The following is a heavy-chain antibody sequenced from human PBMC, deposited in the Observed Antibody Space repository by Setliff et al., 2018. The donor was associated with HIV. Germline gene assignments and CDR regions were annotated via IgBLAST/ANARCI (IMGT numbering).Heavy chain of an antibody. V-gene: IGHV4-39*07. CDR3: ARAGRGARWFYYMDV. J-gene: IGHJ6*03. D-gene: IGHD6-6*01. Sequence: PSETLSLTCTVSGGSFTSRSYYWGWIRQPPGKGLEWIGSIFYSGITYYNPSLKSRVTISADTSKNQLSLKLSSVTAADTAVYYCARAGRGARWFYYMDVWGKGTTVTVSS. CDR1: GGSFTSRSYY. CDR2: IFYSGIT.